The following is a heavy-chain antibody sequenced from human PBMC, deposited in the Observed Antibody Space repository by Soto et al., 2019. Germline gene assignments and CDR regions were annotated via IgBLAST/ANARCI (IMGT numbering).Heavy chain of an antibody. J-gene: IGHJ6*02. D-gene: IGHD1-7*01. CDR1: GFTFSSYE. Sequence: EVQLVESGGGLVQPGGSLRLSCAASGFTFSSYEMNWVRQAPGKGLEWVSYISSSGSTIYYADSVKGRFTISRDNAKNSLYLQMNSLRAEDTAVYYCAIWAWNYAYYYGMDVWGQETTVTVSS. V-gene: IGHV3-48*03. CDR2: ISSSGSTI. CDR3: AIWAWNYAYYYGMDV.